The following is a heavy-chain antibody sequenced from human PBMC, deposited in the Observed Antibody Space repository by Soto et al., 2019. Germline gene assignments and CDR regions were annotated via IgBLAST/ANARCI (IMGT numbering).Heavy chain of an antibody. CDR2: ISAYNGNT. CDR3: ARVARLGFGELYWFYP. CDR1: GYTFTSYG. Sequence: GASVKVSCKASGYTFTSYGISWVRQAPGQGLEWMGWISAYNGNTNYAQKLQGRVTMTTDTSTSTAYMELRSLRSDDTAVYYCARVARLGFGELYWFYPWGRGTLVTVSS. D-gene: IGHD3-10*01. J-gene: IGHJ5*02. V-gene: IGHV1-18*01.